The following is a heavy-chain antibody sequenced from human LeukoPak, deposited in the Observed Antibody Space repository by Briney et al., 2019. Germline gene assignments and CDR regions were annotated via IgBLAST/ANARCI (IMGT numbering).Heavy chain of an antibody. J-gene: IGHJ6*02. CDR3: ARSAPCYYYGMDV. V-gene: IGHV3-30*04. Sequence: GGSLRLSCAASGFTFSSYAMHWVRQAPGKGLEWVAVISYDGSNKYYADSVKGRFTISRDNSKNTLYLQMNSLRAEDTAVYYCARSAPCYYYGMDVWGQGTTVTVSS. CDR1: GFTFSSYA. CDR2: ISYDGSNK.